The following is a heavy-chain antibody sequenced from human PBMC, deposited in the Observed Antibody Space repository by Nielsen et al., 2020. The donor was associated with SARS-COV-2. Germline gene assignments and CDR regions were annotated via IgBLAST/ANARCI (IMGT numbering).Heavy chain of an antibody. V-gene: IGHV3-33*01. J-gene: IGHJ6*02. CDR1: GFTFSSYG. Sequence: GESLKISCAASGFTFSSYGMHWVRQAPGKGLEWVAVIWYDGSNKYYADSVKGRFTISRDNSKNTLYLQMNSLRAEDTAVYYCATTFAIFGEVRMDVWGQGTAVTVSS. CDR2: IWYDGSNK. D-gene: IGHD3-3*01. CDR3: ATTFAIFGEVRMDV.